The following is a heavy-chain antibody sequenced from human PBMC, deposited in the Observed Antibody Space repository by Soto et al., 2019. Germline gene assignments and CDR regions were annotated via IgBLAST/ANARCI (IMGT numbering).Heavy chain of an antibody. D-gene: IGHD3-10*01. Sequence: PXGALYLSCTASGFTFSSCGMSWVRQAPGKGLEWVWAISGSGGSTYYADSVTGRFTISRDYSKNTLSLQMNSPRTEAEAVYYYAKVEISGYWGQGNLVTVSS. J-gene: IGHJ4*02. V-gene: IGHV3-23*01. CDR1: GFTFSSCG. CDR3: AKVEISGY. CDR2: ISGSGGST.